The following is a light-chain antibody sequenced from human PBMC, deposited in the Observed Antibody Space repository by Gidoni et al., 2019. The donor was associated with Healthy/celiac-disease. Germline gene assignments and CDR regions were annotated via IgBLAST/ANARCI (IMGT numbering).Light chain of an antibody. CDR1: QSVSSSY. J-gene: IGKJ2*01. V-gene: IGKV3-20*01. CDR3: QQYGSSPYT. CDR2: GAS. Sequence: EIVLTQSPGTLSVSQGERATLSCRASQSVSSSYLAWYQQKPGQAPRLLIYGASSRATGIPDRFSGSGSGADFTLTISRLEPEDFAVYYCQQYGSSPYTFGQGTKLEIK.